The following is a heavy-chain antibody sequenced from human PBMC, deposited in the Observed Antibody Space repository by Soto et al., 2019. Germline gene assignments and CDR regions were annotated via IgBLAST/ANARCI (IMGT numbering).Heavy chain of an antibody. CDR3: AREASEYEPRHDY. Sequence: QVQLVQSGAEVKKPGASVKVSCKASGYTFTGYYMHWVRQAPGQGLEWMGWINPNSGGTNYAQKFQGRVTMTRDTPISPAYRELSRLRSDDTAVYYCAREASEYEPRHDYWGQGTLVTVSS. V-gene: IGHV1-2*02. CDR2: INPNSGGT. CDR1: GYTFTGYY. J-gene: IGHJ4*02. D-gene: IGHD3-3*01.